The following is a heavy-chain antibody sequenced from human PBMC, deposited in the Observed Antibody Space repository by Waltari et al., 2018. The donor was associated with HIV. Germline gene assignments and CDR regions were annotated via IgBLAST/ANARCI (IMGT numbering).Heavy chain of an antibody. CDR3: ARMTSPYFIDY. D-gene: IGHD2-21*02. V-gene: IGHV3-74*01. CDR2: IDQDGSRI. J-gene: IGHJ4*02. Sequence: EVQLVESGGGVVRPGLALRLSCADSGFSFRTYWMHRVRQVPGKGPVWVSRIDQDGSRISYADSVKGRFTISRDNARNILYLQMNSLRVEDTAVYYCARMTSPYFIDYWGLGTLVTVSS. CDR1: GFSFRTYW.